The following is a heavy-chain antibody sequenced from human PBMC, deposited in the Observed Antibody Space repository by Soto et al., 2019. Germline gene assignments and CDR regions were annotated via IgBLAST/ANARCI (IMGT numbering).Heavy chain of an antibody. CDR2: ISGSGGST. D-gene: IGHD3-3*01. Sequence: GGSLRLSCAASGFTFSSYAMSWVRQAPGKGLEWVSAISGSGGSTYYADSVKGRFTISRDNSKNTLYLQMNSLRAEDTAVYYCAKDSADFWSGYPPGYFDYWGQGTLVTVS. CDR1: GFTFSSYA. CDR3: AKDSADFWSGYPPGYFDY. J-gene: IGHJ4*02. V-gene: IGHV3-23*01.